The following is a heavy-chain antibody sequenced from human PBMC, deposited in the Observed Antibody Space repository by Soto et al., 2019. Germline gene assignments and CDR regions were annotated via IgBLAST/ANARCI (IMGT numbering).Heavy chain of an antibody. CDR2: IKQEGSEK. V-gene: IGHV3-7*01. CDR1: GFTFSSYG. CDR3: ARPRYYYDIGFQH. Sequence: GGSLRLSCAASGFTFSSYGMSWVRQAPGKGLEGVANIKQEGSEKYYVDSVKGRFTISRDNAKNSLYLQMNSLRAEDTAVYYCARPRYYYDIGFQHWGQGTLVTVSS. D-gene: IGHD3-22*01. J-gene: IGHJ1*01.